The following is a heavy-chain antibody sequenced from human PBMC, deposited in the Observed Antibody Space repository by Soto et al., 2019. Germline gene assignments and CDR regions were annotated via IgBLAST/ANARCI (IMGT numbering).Heavy chain of an antibody. CDR3: ARTAAAGKYYYGVDV. J-gene: IGHJ6*02. CDR1: GYSFTSHR. V-gene: IGHV5-51*01. CDR2: IYPGDSDT. Sequence: GESLKISCKGSGYSFTSHRIGWVRQMPGKGLEWMGIIYPGDSDTRYSPSFQGQVTISAGKSISTAYLQWSSLKASDTAMYYCARTAAAGKYYYGVDVWGQGTTVTVSS. D-gene: IGHD6-13*01.